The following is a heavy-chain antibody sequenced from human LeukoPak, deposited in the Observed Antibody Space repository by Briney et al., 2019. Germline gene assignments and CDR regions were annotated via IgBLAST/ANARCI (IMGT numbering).Heavy chain of an antibody. CDR2: IKQDGSEK. J-gene: IGHJ6*02. Sequence: GGSLRLSCAASGFTFSSYWMSWVRQAPGKGLAWVANIKQDGSEKYYVDSVKGRFTISRDNAKNSLYLQMNSLRAEDTAVYYCARPMTTVKLYYYYGMDVWGQGTTVTVSS. V-gene: IGHV3-7*03. CDR3: ARPMTTVKLYYYYGMDV. CDR1: GFTFSSYW. D-gene: IGHD4-17*01.